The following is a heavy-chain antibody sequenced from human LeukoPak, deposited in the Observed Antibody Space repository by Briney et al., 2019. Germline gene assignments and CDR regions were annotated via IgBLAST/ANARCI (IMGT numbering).Heavy chain of an antibody. CDR2: ISSSGSTI. CDR3: ARVDYYYYYMDV. CDR1: GFTFSDYY. Sequence: GGSLRLSCAASGFTFSDYYVSWIRQAPGKGLEWVSYISSSGSTIYYADSVKGRFTISRDNAKNSLYLQMNSLRAEDTAVYYCARVDYYYYYMDVWGKGTTVTVSS. V-gene: IGHV3-11*01. J-gene: IGHJ6*03.